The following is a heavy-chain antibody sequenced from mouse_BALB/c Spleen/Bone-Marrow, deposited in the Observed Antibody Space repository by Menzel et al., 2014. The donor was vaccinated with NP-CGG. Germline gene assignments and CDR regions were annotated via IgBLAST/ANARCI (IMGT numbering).Heavy chain of an antibody. CDR3: ARDY. J-gene: IGHJ2*01. V-gene: IGHV1-7*01. CDR2: INPSTGYA. Sequence: QVQLKESGAELAKPGASVKMSCKAPGYTFTDIWIHWVKQRPGQGLEWIGYINPSTGYAEYNQNFKDKATLTVDKSSSTAYMQLSSLTSEDSAVYYCARDYWGQGTTLTVSS. CDR1: GYTFTDIW.